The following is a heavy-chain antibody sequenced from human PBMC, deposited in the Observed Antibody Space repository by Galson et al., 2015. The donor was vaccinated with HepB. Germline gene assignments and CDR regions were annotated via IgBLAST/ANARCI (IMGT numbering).Heavy chain of an antibody. CDR2: ISGSDGST. Sequence: SLRLSCAASGFTFSSYAMSWVRQAPGKGLEWVSAISGSDGSTYYADSVKGRFTISRDNSKNTLYLQMNSLRAEDTAVYYCAKGIRMVSNYFDYWGQGTLVTVSS. CDR3: AKGIRMVSNYFDY. D-gene: IGHD2-8*01. CDR1: GFTFSSYA. V-gene: IGHV3-23*01. J-gene: IGHJ4*02.